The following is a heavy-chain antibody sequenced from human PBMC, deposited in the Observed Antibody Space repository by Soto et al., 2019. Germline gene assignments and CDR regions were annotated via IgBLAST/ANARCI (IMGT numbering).Heavy chain of an antibody. J-gene: IGHJ4*02. CDR2: ISWDGDIV. V-gene: IGHV3-9*01. D-gene: IGHD6-19*01. CDR3: AKDILGGVAGFNYVER. CDR1: GFIFEDFA. Sequence: EVQLVESGGGLVQPGRSLRVSCEVSGFIFEDFAMHWVRLVPGKGLEWVSGISWDGDIVGYADSVRGRFVISRDNSKNSLYLQMKSLRPEDTAWYYCAKDILGGVAGFNYVERWGRGILVTVSS.